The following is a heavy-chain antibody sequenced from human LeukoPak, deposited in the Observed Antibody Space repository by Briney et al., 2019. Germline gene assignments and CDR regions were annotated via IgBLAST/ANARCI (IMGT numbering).Heavy chain of an antibody. Sequence: ASVKVSCKASGYTFTSYGISWVRQAPGQGLEWMGWISAYNGNTNYAQKLQGRVTMTTDTSTSTAYMELRSLRSDDTAVYYCAKRQYCSSTSCYGFNYYYYGMDVWGQGTTVTVSS. V-gene: IGHV1-18*01. J-gene: IGHJ6*02. D-gene: IGHD2-2*01. CDR2: ISAYNGNT. CDR1: GYTFTSYG. CDR3: AKRQYCSSTSCYGFNYYYYGMDV.